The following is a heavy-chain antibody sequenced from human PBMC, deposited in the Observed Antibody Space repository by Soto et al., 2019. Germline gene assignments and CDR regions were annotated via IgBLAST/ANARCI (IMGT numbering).Heavy chain of an antibody. CDR3: ARVSRYCSGGSCYFLTGIDY. CDR2: IIPIFGTA. Sequence: QVQLVQSGAEVKKPGSSVKVSCKASGGTFSSYAISWVRQAPGQGLEWMGGIIPIFGTANYAQKFQGRVTITADESTSTAYMELSSLRSEDTDVYYCARVSRYCSGGSCYFLTGIDYGGQGTLFTVSS. CDR1: GGTFSSYA. J-gene: IGHJ4*02. D-gene: IGHD2-15*01. V-gene: IGHV1-69*12.